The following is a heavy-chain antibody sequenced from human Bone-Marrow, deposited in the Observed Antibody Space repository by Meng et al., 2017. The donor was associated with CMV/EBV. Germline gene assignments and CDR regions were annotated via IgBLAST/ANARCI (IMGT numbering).Heavy chain of an antibody. J-gene: IGHJ5*02. CDR1: GFTFSNYW. CDR2: IKQDGSEK. V-gene: IGHV3-7*01. CDR3: ARSRITFGGVYWFDP. D-gene: IGHD3-16*01. Sequence: LSLTCAASGFTFSNYWMTWVRQAPGKGLEWVANIKQDGSEKYYVDSVKGRFTISRDNAKNSLYLQMNSLRAEDTAVYYCARSRITFGGVYWFDPWGQGTLVTVSS.